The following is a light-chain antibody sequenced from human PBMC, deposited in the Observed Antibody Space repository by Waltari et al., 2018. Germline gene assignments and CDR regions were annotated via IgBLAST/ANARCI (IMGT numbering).Light chain of an antibody. Sequence: QSVLTQAPSMSGTPGQRVTISCSGSTSDIGNNYVYWYQQRPGTAPKLLISSSDQRPSGVPDRFSCSKSGTSASLAISGLRSEDEADYYCSSWDDSLSGRVFGGGTKLTVL. J-gene: IGLJ3*02. V-gene: IGLV1-47*02. CDR3: SSWDDSLSGRV. CDR1: TSDIGNNY. CDR2: SSD.